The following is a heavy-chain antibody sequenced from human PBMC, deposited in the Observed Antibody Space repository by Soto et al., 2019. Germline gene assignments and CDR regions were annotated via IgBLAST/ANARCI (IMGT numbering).Heavy chain of an antibody. J-gene: IGHJ5*02. V-gene: IGHV4-61*01. CDR2: VYFSGST. CDR1: GASVSSASYY. D-gene: IGHD4-17*01. CDR3: ARIDGDYGHNWFDP. Sequence: QVQLKESGPGLLKPSETLSLTCTVSGASVSSASYYWAWLRQPPGRGLEWIGSVYFSGSTSYIPSLKSGVTISVDTSKDQCSLTLASVPASDSAVYYCARIDGDYGHNWFDPWGQGTLVIVSP.